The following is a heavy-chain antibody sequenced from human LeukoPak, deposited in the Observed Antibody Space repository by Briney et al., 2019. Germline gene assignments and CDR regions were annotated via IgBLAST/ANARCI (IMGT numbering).Heavy chain of an antibody. Sequence: SETLSLTCTVSGGSISSYYWSWIRQPAGKGLEWIGRIYTSGSTNYNPSLKSRLTMSVDTSENQFSLKLSSVTAADTAVYYCASSPLSVAGDTFDYWGQGSLVTVSS. J-gene: IGHJ4*02. CDR1: GGSISSYY. CDR2: IYTSGST. V-gene: IGHV4-4*07. D-gene: IGHD6-19*01. CDR3: ASSPLSVAGDTFDY.